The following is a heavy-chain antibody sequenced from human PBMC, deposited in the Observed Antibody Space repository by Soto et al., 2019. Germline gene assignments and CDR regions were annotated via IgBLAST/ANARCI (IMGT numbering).Heavy chain of an antibody. V-gene: IGHV3-15*01. CDR2: IKSKTDGGTT. D-gene: IGHD3-22*01. CDR3: TTVTYYYDTASAFDI. CDR1: GFTFSNAW. J-gene: IGHJ3*02. Sequence: PWGSLRLSCAASGFTFSNAWMSWVRQAPGKGLEWVGRIKSKTDGGTTDYAAPVKGRFTTSRDDSKNTLYLQMNSLKTEDTAVYYCTTVTYYYDTASAFDIWGQGTKVTVSS.